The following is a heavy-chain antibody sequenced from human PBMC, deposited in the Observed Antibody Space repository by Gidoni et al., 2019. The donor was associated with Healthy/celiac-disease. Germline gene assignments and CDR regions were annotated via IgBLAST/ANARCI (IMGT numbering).Heavy chain of an antibody. CDR3: ARGSGGDY. V-gene: IGHV3-30-3*01. J-gene: IGHJ4*02. CDR2: ISYDGSNK. CDR1: GFTFSSYA. D-gene: IGHD6-19*01. Sequence: QVQLVESGGGVVQPGRSLRLSCEASGFTFSSYAMHWVRQAPGKGLEWVAVISYDGSNKYYADSVKGRFTISRDNSKNTLYLQMNSLRAEDTAVYYCARGSGGDYWGQGTLVTVSS.